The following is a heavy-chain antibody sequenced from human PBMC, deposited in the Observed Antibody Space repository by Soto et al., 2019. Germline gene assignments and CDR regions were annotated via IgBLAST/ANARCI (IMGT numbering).Heavy chain of an antibody. V-gene: IGHV3-21*01. J-gene: IGHJ4*02. CDR1: GFTFSSYS. CDR3: ARDRREPDFDY. CDR2: ISSSSSYI. Sequence: GGSLRLSCAASGFTFSSYSMNWVRQAPGKGLEWVSSISSSSSYIYYADSVKGRFTISGDNAKNSLYLQMNSLRAEDTAVYYCARDRREPDFDYWGQGTLVTVST.